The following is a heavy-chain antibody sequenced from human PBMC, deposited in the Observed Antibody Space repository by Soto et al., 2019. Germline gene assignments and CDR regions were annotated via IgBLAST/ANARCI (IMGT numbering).Heavy chain of an antibody. Sequence: PGGSLRLSCAASGFTFSSYSMNWVRQAPGKGLEWVSYISSSSSTIYYADSVKGRFTISRDNAKNSLYLQMNSLRAEDTAVYYGAREPDILNCFAPGGQGTLVPVSS. CDR1: GFTFSSYS. CDR3: AREPDILNCFAP. D-gene: IGHD3-9*01. V-gene: IGHV3-48*01. CDR2: ISSSSSTI. J-gene: IGHJ5*02.